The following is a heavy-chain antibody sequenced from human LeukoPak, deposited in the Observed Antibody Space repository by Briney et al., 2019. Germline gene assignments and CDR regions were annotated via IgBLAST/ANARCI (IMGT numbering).Heavy chain of an antibody. V-gene: IGHV4-30-4*07. CDR2: IYYSGST. CDR1: GGSISSGLYS. D-gene: IGHD5-24*01. CDR3: ARTPVEMATMDDAFDI. J-gene: IGHJ3*02. Sequence: SQTLSLTCDVSGGSISSGLYSWSWIRQPLGKGLEWIGYIYYSGSTNYNPSLKSRVTISVDTSKNQFSLKLSSVTAADTAVYYCARTPVEMATMDDAFDIWGQGTMVTVSS.